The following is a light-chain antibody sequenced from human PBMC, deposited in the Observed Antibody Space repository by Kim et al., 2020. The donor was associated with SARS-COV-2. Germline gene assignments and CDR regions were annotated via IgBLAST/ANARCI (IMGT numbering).Light chain of an antibody. Sequence: SLSPGKKAALSGRASQSVSSSYLAWYQQKPGQAPRLLIYGASSRATGIQDRFSGSGSGTDFTLTISRLEPEDFAVYYCQQYGSSPLGQGTKLEI. J-gene: IGKJ2*01. CDR3: QQYGSSP. V-gene: IGKV3-20*01. CDR1: QSVSSSY. CDR2: GAS.